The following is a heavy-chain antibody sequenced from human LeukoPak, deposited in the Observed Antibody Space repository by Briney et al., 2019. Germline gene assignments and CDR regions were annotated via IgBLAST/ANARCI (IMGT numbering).Heavy chain of an antibody. Sequence: GASVKVSCKASGYTFTSYDINWVRQATGQGLEWMGWMNPNSGNTGYAQKFQGRVTMTRNTSISTAYMELSSLRSEDTAVYYCARAMAVRYRRINRFDPWGQGTLVTVSS. CDR2: MNPNSGNT. CDR3: ARAMAVRYRRINRFDP. D-gene: IGHD3-16*02. V-gene: IGHV1-8*01. J-gene: IGHJ5*02. CDR1: GYTFTSYD.